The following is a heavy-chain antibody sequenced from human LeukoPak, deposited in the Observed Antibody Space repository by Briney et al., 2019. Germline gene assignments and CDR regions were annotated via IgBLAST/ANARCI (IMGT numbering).Heavy chain of an antibody. J-gene: IGHJ6*03. CDR2: IIPIFGTA. D-gene: IGHD6-6*01. CDR1: GYTFTGYY. V-gene: IGHV1-69*05. Sequence: ASVKVSCKASGYTFTGYYMHWVRQAPGQGLEWMGGIIPIFGTANYAQKFQGRVTITTDESTSTAYMELSSLRSEDTAVYYCARGSSSSSGSHYYYYYMDVWGKGTTVTVSS. CDR3: ARGSSSSSGSHYYYYYMDV.